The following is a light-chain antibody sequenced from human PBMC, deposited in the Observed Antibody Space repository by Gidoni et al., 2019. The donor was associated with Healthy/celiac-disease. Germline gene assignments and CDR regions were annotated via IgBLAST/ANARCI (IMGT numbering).Light chain of an antibody. V-gene: IGKV3-11*01. CDR2: DSS. Sequence: DIVLTQSPATLSLSPGERATLSFRASQSVSIYFSWYQQKPGQAPRLLISDSSTRPTGIPARLSGSWSGTDFALTISSLEPEDFAVYYCQQRSNWPPGGTFGGGTKVEIK. CDR1: QSVSIY. J-gene: IGKJ4*01. CDR3: QQRSNWPPGGT.